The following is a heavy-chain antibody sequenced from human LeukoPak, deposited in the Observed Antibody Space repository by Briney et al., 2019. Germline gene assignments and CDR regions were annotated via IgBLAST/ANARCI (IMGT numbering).Heavy chain of an antibody. V-gene: IGHV3-48*02. D-gene: IGHD2-21*02. Sequence: GGSLRLSCAASGFTFSSYSMNWVRQAPGKGLEWVSYISSSSNTIYYADSVKGRFTISRDNAKNSLFLQMNSLRDEDTSVYYCARAVTVVTRGGLVFNYWGQGTLVTVSS. CDR3: ARAVTVVTRGGLVFNY. CDR2: ISSSSNTI. CDR1: GFTFSSYS. J-gene: IGHJ4*02.